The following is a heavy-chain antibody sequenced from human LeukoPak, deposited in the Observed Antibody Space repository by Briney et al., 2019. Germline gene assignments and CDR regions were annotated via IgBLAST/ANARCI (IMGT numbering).Heavy chain of an antibody. CDR1: GFNFYDYT. V-gene: IGHV3-43*01. J-gene: IGHJ4*01. D-gene: IGHD6-13*01. CDR3: AKDLGKVIAAAGTSGFDS. CDR2: INWYGGSP. Sequence: GGSLRLSCAASGFNFYDYTMHWVRQIPGKSLEWVSLINWYGGSPFYADSVKGRFTISRDTRKNFLYLQMISLRTEDNALYYCAKDLGKVIAAAGTSGFDSWGRGTLVTVSS.